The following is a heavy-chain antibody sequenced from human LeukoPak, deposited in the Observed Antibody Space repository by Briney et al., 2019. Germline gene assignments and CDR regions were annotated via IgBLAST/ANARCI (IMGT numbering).Heavy chain of an antibody. CDR3: ARAPYSSSWLLFDP. J-gene: IGHJ5*02. Sequence: GASVKVSCKASGYTFTGYYMHWVRRAPGQGLEWMGWINPNSGGTNYAQKFQGRVTMTRDTSISTAYMELSRLRSDDTAVYYCARAPYSSSWLLFDPWGQGTLVTVSS. D-gene: IGHD6-13*01. CDR1: GYTFTGYY. V-gene: IGHV1-2*02. CDR2: INPNSGGT.